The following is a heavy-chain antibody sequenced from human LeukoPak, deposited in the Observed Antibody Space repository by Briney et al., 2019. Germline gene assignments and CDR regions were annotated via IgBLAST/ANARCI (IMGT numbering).Heavy chain of an antibody. J-gene: IGHJ6*02. CDR3: ARYCSGGTCYSGMDV. CDR1: GFTFSTYG. V-gene: IGHV3-33*08. Sequence: GTSLRLSCAASGFTFSTYGMHWVRQAPGKGLEWVALMWYDGTNKYYADSVKGRFTISRDNSKNTLFLLMNSQRDEDTAVYYCARYCSGGTCYSGMDVWGQGTSVTVSS. CDR2: MWYDGTNK. D-gene: IGHD2-15*01.